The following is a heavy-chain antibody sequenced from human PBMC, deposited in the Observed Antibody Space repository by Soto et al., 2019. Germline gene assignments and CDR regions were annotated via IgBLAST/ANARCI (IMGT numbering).Heavy chain of an antibody. J-gene: IGHJ6*02. D-gene: IGHD4-17*01. CDR2: ISSSSSYI. CDR1: GFTFSSYS. V-gene: IGHV3-21*01. CDR3: ARAHDYGDYFYYYGMDV. Sequence: GGSLRLSCAASGFTFSSYSMNWVRQAPGKGLEWVSSISSSSSYIYYADSVKGRFTISRDNAKNSLYLQMNSLRAEDTAVYYCARAHDYGDYFYYYGMDVWGQGTTVTVSS.